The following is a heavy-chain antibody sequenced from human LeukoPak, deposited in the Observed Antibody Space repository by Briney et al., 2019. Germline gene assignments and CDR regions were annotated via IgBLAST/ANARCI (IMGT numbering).Heavy chain of an antibody. V-gene: IGHV3-30*04. D-gene: IGHD4-23*01. CDR3: TRDGPSAVANLDY. CDR2: ISFDGNNK. J-gene: IGHJ4*02. Sequence: PGGSLRLSCAASGFTFSTYAMHWVRQAPGKGLEWVAVISFDGNNKYYADSVKGRFTISRDSSKNSLYLQMNSLRAEDTAVYYCTRDGPSAVANLDYWGQGTLVTVSS. CDR1: GFTFSTYA.